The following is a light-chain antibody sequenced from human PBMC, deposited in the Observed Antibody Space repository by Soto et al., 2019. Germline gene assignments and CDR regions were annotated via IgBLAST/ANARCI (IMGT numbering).Light chain of an antibody. V-gene: IGKV1-27*01. CDR3: QKYNSAPP. CDR2: AAS. Sequence: DIQMTQSPSSLSASVGDIVTITCRASRGISNYLAWYQQKPGKAPKLLIYAASTLQSGVPSRFSGSGSGTDFALTISSLQPEDVAIYYCQKYNSAPPFGQGTRLEIK. J-gene: IGKJ5*01. CDR1: RGISNY.